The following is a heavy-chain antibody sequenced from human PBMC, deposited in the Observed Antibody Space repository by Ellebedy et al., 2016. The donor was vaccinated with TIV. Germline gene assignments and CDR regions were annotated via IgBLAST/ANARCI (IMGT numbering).Heavy chain of an antibody. D-gene: IGHD3-10*01. CDR1: GFTVTSNY. CDR3: ARGPTMVRGVDGMDV. CDR2: IYSGGTT. Sequence: PGGSLRLSCAASGFTVTSNYMSWVRQAPGKGLEWVAVIYSGGTTYYADSVKGRFTISRDSSKNTLDLQMNSLRAEDTAVYYCARGPTMVRGVDGMDVWGQGTTVTVSS. J-gene: IGHJ6*02. V-gene: IGHV3-66*01.